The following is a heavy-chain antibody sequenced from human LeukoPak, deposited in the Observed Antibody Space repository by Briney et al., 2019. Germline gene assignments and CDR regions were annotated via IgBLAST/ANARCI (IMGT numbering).Heavy chain of an antibody. CDR3: ARGRRIAVALNWFDP. V-gene: IGHV4-34*01. Sequence: NTSETLSLTCAVSGGSISSGGYSWSWIRQPPGKGLEWIGEINHSGSTNYNPSLKSRVTISVDTSKNQFSLKLSSVTAADTAVYYCARGRRIAVALNWFDPWGQGTLVTVSS. CDR1: GGSISSGGYS. CDR2: INHSGST. D-gene: IGHD6-19*01. J-gene: IGHJ5*02.